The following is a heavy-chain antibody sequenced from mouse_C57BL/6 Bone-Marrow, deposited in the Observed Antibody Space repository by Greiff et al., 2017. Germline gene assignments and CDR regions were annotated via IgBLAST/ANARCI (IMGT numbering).Heavy chain of an antibody. D-gene: IGHD1-1*01. CDR1: GYTFTSYW. J-gene: IGHJ3*01. V-gene: IGHV1-55*01. CDR2: IYPGSGST. CDR3: ARCGVYCYGPWFAY. Sequence: VQLQQPGAELVKPGASVKMSCKASGYTFTSYWITWVKQRPGQGLEWIGEIYPGSGSTNYNEKFKSKATLTVDTSSSTAYMQLSSLTSEDSAVYYCARCGVYCYGPWFAYWGQGTLVTVSA.